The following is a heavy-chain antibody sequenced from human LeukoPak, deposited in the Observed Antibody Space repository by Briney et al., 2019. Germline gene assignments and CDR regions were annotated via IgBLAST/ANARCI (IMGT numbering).Heavy chain of an antibody. Sequence: SDTLSLTCAVSGYSISSNNWWAWIRQPPGKGLEWIGYMYNSGITNYNPSLRSRVTISVDTSKNQFSLRLRSVTAADTAVYYCARHGDSSRGWYFDYWGQGTLVTVSS. D-gene: IGHD6-19*01. CDR1: GYSISSNNW. V-gene: IGHV4-28*01. J-gene: IGHJ4*02. CDR2: MYNSGIT. CDR3: ARHGDSSRGWYFDY.